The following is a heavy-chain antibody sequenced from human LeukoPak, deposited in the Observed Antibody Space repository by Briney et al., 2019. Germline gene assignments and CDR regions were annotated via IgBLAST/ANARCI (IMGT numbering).Heavy chain of an antibody. D-gene: IGHD2-2*01. CDR3: TRTSVVPAAIYYYYYMDV. CDR1: GFTFSGSA. J-gene: IGHJ6*03. V-gene: IGHV3-73*01. Sequence: PGGSLRLSCAASGFTFSGSAMHWVRQASGKGLEWVGRIRSKANSYATAYAASVKGRFTISRDDSKNTAYLQMNSLKTKDTAVYYCTRTSVVPAAIYYYYYMDVWGKGTTVTVSS. CDR2: IRSKANSYAT.